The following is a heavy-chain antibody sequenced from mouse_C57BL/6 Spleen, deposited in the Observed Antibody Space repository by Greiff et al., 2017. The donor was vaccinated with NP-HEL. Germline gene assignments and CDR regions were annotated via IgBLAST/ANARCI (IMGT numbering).Heavy chain of an antibody. CDR2: IDPETGGT. J-gene: IGHJ3*01. CDR1: GYTFTDYE. Sequence: QVQLQQSGAELVRPGASVTLSCKASGYTFTDYEMHWVKQTPVHGLEWIGAIDPETGGTAYNQKFKGKAILTADKSSSTAYMELRSLTSEDSAVYYCTSDYGSSYLAYWGQGTLVTVSA. CDR3: TSDYGSSYLAY. D-gene: IGHD1-1*01. V-gene: IGHV1-15*01.